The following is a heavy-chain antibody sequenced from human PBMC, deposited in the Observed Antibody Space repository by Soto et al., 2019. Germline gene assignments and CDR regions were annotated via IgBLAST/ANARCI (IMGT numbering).Heavy chain of an antibody. Sequence: PSETLSLTCTVSGGSISSDYWNWIRQPPGKGLEWMGYIYYTGSTNYNPSLKSRVTISVDTSKNQFSLKLSSVTAADTAVYYCESLGTAAPRWGQGTLVTVSS. V-gene: IGHV4-59*01. CDR3: ESLGTAAPR. CDR2: IYYTGST. J-gene: IGHJ4*02. D-gene: IGHD6-13*01. CDR1: GGSISSDY.